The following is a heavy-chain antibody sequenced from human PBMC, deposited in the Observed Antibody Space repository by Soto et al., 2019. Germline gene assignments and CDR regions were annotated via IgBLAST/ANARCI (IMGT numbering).Heavy chain of an antibody. D-gene: IGHD6-13*01. V-gene: IGHV1-69*01. CDR2: IIPLFGTA. CDR1: GGTFSSYA. CDR3: AVTPAAGFPDPDY. Sequence: KGSCNGSGGTFSSYAISWVGQAPGQGLEWIGGIIPLFGTANYAQKFQGRVTITVDEFTSTAYMELSSLRSEDTAVYYCAVTPAAGFPDPDYWGQGTLVTVSS. J-gene: IGHJ4*02.